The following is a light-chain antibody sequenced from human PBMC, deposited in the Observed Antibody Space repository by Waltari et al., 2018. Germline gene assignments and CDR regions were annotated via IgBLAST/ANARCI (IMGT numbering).Light chain of an antibody. J-gene: IGLJ3*02. CDR3: QVWDRNPDHTEV. Sequence: SYVLTQPPSVSVAPGKTARITCGGNDIGRKSEQWYQQKPGQAPVVVMSYDSDRPSGIPERFSGSNSGNTATLTITRVEAGDEADYYCQVWDRNPDHTEVFGGGTRVTVL. CDR1: DIGRKS. CDR2: YDS. V-gene: IGLV3-21*04.